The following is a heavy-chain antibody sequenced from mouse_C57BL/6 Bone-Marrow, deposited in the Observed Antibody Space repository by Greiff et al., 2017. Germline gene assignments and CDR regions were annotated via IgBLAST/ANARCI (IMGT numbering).Heavy chain of an antibody. CDR2: ISSGSSTI. J-gene: IGHJ3*01. Sequence: EVQLQESGGGLVKPGGSLKLSCAASGFTFSDYGMHWVRQAPEKGLEWVEYISSGSSTIYYADTVKGRFTISRDNAKNTLFLQMTSLRSEDTAMYYCARRRDYYGSIAYWGQGTLVTVSA. CDR3: ARRRDYYGSIAY. CDR1: GFTFSDYG. V-gene: IGHV5-17*01. D-gene: IGHD1-1*01.